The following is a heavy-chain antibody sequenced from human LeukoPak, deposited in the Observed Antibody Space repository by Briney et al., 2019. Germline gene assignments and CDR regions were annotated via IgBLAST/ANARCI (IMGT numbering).Heavy chain of an antibody. CDR1: GFTFSDAW. V-gene: IGHV3-15*01. CDR3: TTRRQDGW. D-gene: IGHD2-15*01. CDR2: IKSKSDGGTI. J-gene: IGHJ4*02. Sequence: PGGSLRLSCVGSGFTFSDAWTSWVRQAPGKGLEWVGRIKSKSDGGTIDYAAPVKGRFTISRDDSRNTLYLQMNSLKTEDTAVYYCTTRRQDGWWGQGTLVTVS.